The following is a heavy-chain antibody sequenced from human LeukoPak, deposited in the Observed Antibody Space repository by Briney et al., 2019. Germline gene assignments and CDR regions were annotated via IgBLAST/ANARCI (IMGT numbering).Heavy chain of an antibody. J-gene: IGHJ3*02. CDR3: ARRAEYSTGYAFDI. CDR1: GGSISSNY. D-gene: IGHD6-25*01. Sequence: SETLSLTCTVSGGSISSNYWSWIRQPPGKGLEWIGCIYTSGSTNYNPSLKSRVTISVDTSKNQFSLKLSSVSAADTAVYYCARRAEYSTGYAFDIWGQGTMVAVSS. CDR2: IYTSGST. V-gene: IGHV4-4*09.